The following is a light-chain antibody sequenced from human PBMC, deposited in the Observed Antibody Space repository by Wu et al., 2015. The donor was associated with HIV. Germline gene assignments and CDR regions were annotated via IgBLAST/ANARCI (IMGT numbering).Light chain of an antibody. V-gene: IGKV3D-20*02. Sequence: EIVLTQSPGSLSLSPGDRATLSCRASQSVNSNYFAWFQQRPGQAPRLLIYSASKRATGVPDRFSGSGSGTDFTLTLARLEPEDFAVYYCQQRSNWPWTFGQGTKVEFK. CDR2: SAS. CDR1: QSVNSNY. CDR3: QQRSNWPWT. J-gene: IGKJ1*01.